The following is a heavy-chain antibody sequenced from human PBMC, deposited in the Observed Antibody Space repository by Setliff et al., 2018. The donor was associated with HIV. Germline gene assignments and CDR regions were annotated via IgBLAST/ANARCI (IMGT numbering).Heavy chain of an antibody. V-gene: IGHV1-3*01. D-gene: IGHD2-15*01. CDR3: ARDGCDGNRCYLYNWFDP. CDR2: INAGDGNT. CDR1: GYTFTSYA. Sequence: ASVKVSCKASGYTFTSYAMHWVRQAPGQRLEWMGWINAGDGNTKYSQKFQGRVTMTRDTSASTVFMDLSSLTSEDTAVYYCARDGCDGNRCYLYNWFDPWGQGTLVTVSS. J-gene: IGHJ5*02.